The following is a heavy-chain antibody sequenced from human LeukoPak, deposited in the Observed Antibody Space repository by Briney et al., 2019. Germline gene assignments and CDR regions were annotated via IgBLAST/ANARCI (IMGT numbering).Heavy chain of an antibody. D-gene: IGHD3-10*01. CDR3: ARDRVYGSGSDDVFDI. CDR2: INPNSGGT. V-gene: IGHV1-2*02. Sequence: ASVKVSCKASGYTFTGYYMHWVRQAPGQGLEWMGWINPNSGGTNYAQKFQGRVTMTRDTSISTAYMELRRLRSDDTAVYYCARDRVYGSGSDDVFDIWGQGTMVTVSS. CDR1: GYTFTGYY. J-gene: IGHJ3*02.